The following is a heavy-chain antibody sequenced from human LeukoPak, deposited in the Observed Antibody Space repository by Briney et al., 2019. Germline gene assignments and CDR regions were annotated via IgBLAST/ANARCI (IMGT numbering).Heavy chain of an antibody. V-gene: IGHV3-66*02. Sequence: GGSLRLSCAASGFSVSNKYMSWVRQAPGKGLECVSIIYSGGSTYYADSVKGRFTISRDNSKNTLYLQMNSLRAEDTAVYYCAKDLSGSLDYWGQGTLVTVSS. CDR2: IYSGGST. J-gene: IGHJ4*02. CDR1: GFSVSNKY. D-gene: IGHD1-26*01. CDR3: AKDLSGSLDY.